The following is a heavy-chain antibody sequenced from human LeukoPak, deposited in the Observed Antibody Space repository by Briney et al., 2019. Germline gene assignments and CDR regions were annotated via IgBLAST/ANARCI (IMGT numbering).Heavy chain of an antibody. V-gene: IGHV4-59*08. CDR1: GDSLSSHY. Sequence: SETLSPTCTVSGDSLSSHYWSWIRQPPGKGLEWIGYIYGSGSTHYDPSLRSRVTISEDTSKNQFSLKLTSVAAADTAVYYCARNVGWYSHDSWGQGTLVTVSS. D-gene: IGHD6-19*01. J-gene: IGHJ4*02. CDR3: ARNVGWYSHDS. CDR2: IYGSGST.